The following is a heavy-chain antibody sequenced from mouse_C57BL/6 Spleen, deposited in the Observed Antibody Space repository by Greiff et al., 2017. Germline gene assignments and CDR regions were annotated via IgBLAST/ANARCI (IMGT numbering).Heavy chain of an antibody. CDR3: ASGYDGYYWFAY. CDR2: IYPGDGDT. CDR1: GYAFSSYW. J-gene: IGHJ3*01. Sequence: QVQLQQSGAELVKPGASVKISCKASGYAFSSYWMNWVKQRPGKGPEWIGQIYPGDGDTNYNGKFKGKATLTADKSSSTAYMQLSSLTSEDSAVYFCASGYDGYYWFAYWGQGTLVTVSA. D-gene: IGHD2-3*01. V-gene: IGHV1-80*01.